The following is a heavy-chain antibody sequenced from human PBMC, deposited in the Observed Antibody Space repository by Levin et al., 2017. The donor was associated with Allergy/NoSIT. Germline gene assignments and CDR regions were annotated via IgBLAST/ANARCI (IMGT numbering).Heavy chain of an antibody. CDR1: GYTFTGYY. D-gene: IGHD3-10*01. CDR2: INPNSGGT. V-gene: IGHV1-2*02. Sequence: GESLKISCKASGYTFTGYYMHWVRQAPGQGLEWMGWINPNSGGTNYAQKFQGRVTMTRDTSISTAYMELSRLRSDDTAVYYCARVPGMVTWGQGTLVTVSS. J-gene: IGHJ5*02. CDR3: ARVPGMVT.